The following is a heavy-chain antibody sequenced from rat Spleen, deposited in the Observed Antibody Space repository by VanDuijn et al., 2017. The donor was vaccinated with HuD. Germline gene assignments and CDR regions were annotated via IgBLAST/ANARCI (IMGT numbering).Heavy chain of an antibody. CDR2: ISNEGVNT. D-gene: IGHD1-2*01. CDR3: GKDMNYYSTYPFYVMGD. V-gene: IGHV5-58*01. Sequence: EVQLVESGGGLVQPGRSLKLSCAASGFTFSRYWMYWVRQAPGKGLEWVSSISNEGVNTYYPDSVKGRFTISRDNAKNIQYLQMNSLRSEDTATYYCGKDMNYYSTYPFYVMGDWGQGTLVTVSS. J-gene: IGHJ3*01. CDR1: GFTFSRYW.